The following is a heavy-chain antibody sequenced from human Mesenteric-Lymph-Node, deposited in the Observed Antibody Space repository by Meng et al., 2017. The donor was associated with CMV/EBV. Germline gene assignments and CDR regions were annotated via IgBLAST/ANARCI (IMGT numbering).Heavy chain of an antibody. J-gene: IGHJ4*02. D-gene: IGHD3-3*01. CDR3: ARVRSPSTLAPFDY. CDR1: GDSINNSIW. Sequence: SETLSLTCAVSGDSINNSIWWSWVRQPPGKGLEWIGEIHHSGNTNYNPSLKSRVTMSVDTSKNQFSLKLSSVTAADTAVYYCARVRSPSTLAPFDYWGQGTLVTVSS. CDR2: IHHSGNT. V-gene: IGHV4-4*02.